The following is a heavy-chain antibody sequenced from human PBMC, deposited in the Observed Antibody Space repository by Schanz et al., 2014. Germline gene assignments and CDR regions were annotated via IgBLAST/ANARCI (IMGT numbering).Heavy chain of an antibody. V-gene: IGHV4-4*07. J-gene: IGHJ4*02. CDR3: ARGNDIQVWSLDY. D-gene: IGHD5-18*01. CDR2: IYTSGAT. Sequence: QVQLQESGPGLVKPSETLSLTCTVSGDSISSYSWSWIRRPAGKGLEWIGRIYTSGATNYNPSLKSRLTMSEDPSKTQVSLKLRSVTAADTAVYYCARGNDIQVWSLDYWGQGTLVTVSS. CDR1: GDSISSYS.